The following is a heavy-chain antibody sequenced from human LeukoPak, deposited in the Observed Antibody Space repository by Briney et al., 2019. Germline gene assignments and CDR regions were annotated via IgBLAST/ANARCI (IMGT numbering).Heavy chain of an antibody. D-gene: IGHD3-3*01. CDR3: ARIYLRHFDF. CDR2: INQHGSEQ. CDR1: GFTFTEHW. J-gene: IGHJ4*02. V-gene: IGHV3-7*01. Sequence: GGSLRLSCIASGFTFTEHWMSWVRQAPGKGLEWVANINQHGSEQFYVDSVEGRFTISRDNAKNSLYLQMNSLRVEDTAVYFCARIYLRHFDFWGQGTLVTVSS.